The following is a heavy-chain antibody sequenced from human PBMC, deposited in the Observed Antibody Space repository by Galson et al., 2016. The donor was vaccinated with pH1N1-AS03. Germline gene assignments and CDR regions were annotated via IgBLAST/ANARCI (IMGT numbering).Heavy chain of an antibody. CDR1: GFKFTTYW. Sequence: QSGAEVKKPGEALKISCKGSGFKFTTYWIGWVRQMPGKGLEWVGIIYPDDSETRYTPSFQGQVTVSADNSIHTAYLQWSSLQASDTAMYYCVRGYGHPDYWGQGTLVTVSS. V-gene: IGHV5-51*03. D-gene: IGHD6-13*01. CDR2: IYPDDSET. CDR3: VRGYGHPDY. J-gene: IGHJ4*02.